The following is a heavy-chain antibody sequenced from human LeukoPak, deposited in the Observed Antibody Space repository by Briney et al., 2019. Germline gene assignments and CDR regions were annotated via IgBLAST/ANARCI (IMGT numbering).Heavy chain of an antibody. Sequence: GESLKISCKGSGYSFTSYWIGWVRQMPGKGLEWMGIIYPGDSDTRYSPSFQGQVTISADKSISTAYLQWSSLKASHTAMYYCARGVRGVIIRDNWFDPWGQGTLVTVSS. CDR3: ARGVRGVIIRDNWFDP. D-gene: IGHD3-10*01. J-gene: IGHJ5*02. CDR2: IYPGDSDT. CDR1: GYSFTSYW. V-gene: IGHV5-51*01.